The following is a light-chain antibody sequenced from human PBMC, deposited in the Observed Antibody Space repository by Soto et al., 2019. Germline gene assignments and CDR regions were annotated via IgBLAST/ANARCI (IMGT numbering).Light chain of an antibody. V-gene: IGLV2-18*02. CDR2: DVS. Sequence: QSALTQPPSVSGSPGQSVTISCTGTNSDVGTYNRVSWYQQPPGTAPKLLIYDVSSRPSGVPDRFSGSKSGNTASLTISGLQTEDEANYYCTSYTTSSTFVFGGGTQLTVL. J-gene: IGLJ3*02. CDR3: TSYTTSSTFV. CDR1: NSDVGTYNR.